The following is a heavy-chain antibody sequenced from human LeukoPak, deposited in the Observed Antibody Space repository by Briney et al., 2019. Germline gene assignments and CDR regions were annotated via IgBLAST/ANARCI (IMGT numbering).Heavy chain of an antibody. V-gene: IGHV1-69*06. J-gene: IGHJ4*02. CDR1: GGTFSSYA. CDR3: ARGYCSGGSCDGFDY. CDR2: IIPIFGTA. D-gene: IGHD2-15*01. Sequence: VASVKVSCKASGGTFSSYAISWVRQAPGQGLEWMGGIIPIFGTANYAQKFQGRVTITADKSTSTAYMELSSLRSEDTAVYYCARGYCSGGSCDGFDYWAQGTLVTVSS.